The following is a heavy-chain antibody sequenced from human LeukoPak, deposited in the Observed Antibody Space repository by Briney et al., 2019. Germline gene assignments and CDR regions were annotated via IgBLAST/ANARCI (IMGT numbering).Heavy chain of an antibody. J-gene: IGHJ4*02. D-gene: IGHD3-3*01. CDR2: INTYNGKP. CDR1: GYTFTSQG. Sequence: GASVKVSCKASGYTFTSQGISWVRQPPAQGLGWMGWINTYNGKPNYAQKLQDRVTMTTDTSTSTAYMELSSLRSDDTAVYYCASRSGSTPYYFDYWGQGTLVTVSS. CDR3: ASRSGSTPYYFDY. V-gene: IGHV1-18*01.